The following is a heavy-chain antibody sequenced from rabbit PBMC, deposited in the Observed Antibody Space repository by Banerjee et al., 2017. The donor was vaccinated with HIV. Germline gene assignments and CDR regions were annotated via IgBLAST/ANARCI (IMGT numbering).Heavy chain of an antibody. CDR3: GRDQGGWNAVNL. D-gene: IGHD3-3*01. CDR1: GFSLSSGG. V-gene: IGHV1S47*01. CDR2: IDPVFGTT. J-gene: IGHJ4*01. Sequence: QEQLVQSWGGLVQPGGSLKLSCKASGFSLSSGGVSWVRQAPGKGLEWIGYIDPVFGTTYYASWVNGRFTISSHNAQNTVFLQMNSLTAADTATYFCGRDQGGWNAVNLWGPGTLVTDS.